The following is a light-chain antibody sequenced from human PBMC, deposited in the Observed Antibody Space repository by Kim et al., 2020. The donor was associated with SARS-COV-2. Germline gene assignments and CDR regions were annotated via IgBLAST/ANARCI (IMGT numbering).Light chain of an antibody. V-gene: IGKV3-15*01. CDR1: QSVSSN. CDR3: QQYNNWPYT. CDR2: GAS. Sequence: SGSPAERATLSCRASQSVSSNVAWYQQKPGQAPRLLIYGASTRATGIPARFSGSGSGTEFALTISSLQSEDFAVYYCQQYNNWPYTFGQGTKLE. J-gene: IGKJ2*01.